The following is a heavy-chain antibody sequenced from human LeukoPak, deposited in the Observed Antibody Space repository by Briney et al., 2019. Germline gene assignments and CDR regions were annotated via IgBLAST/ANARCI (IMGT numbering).Heavy chain of an antibody. Sequence: SETLSLTCAVYGGSFSGYYWSWIRQPPGKGLECIGEINHSGSTNYNPSLKSRVTISVDTSKNQFSLKLSSVTAADTAVYYCARAVGSFDWLPLFDYWGQGTLVTVSS. J-gene: IGHJ4*02. CDR1: GGSFSGYY. D-gene: IGHD3-9*01. CDR2: INHSGST. CDR3: ARAVGSFDWLPLFDY. V-gene: IGHV4-34*01.